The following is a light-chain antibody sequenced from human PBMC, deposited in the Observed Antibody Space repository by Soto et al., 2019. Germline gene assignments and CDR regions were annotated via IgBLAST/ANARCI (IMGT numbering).Light chain of an antibody. CDR3: ASWDDSLNGYV. CDR2: SNN. CDR1: SSNIGSYT. J-gene: IGLJ1*01. V-gene: IGLV1-44*01. Sequence: QSVLTQPPSASGTPGQRVTISCSGSSSNIGSYTVNWYQQLPGTAPKLLMYSNNQRPSGVPDRFSGSKSGTSASLAISGLQSEDEAEYYCASWDDSLNGYVFGTGTKVTVL.